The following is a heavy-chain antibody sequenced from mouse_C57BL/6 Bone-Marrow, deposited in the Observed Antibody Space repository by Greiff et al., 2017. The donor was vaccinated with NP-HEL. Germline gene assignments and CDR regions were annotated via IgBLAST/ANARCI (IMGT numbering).Heavy chain of an antibody. Sequence: QVQLQQPGIELVKPGASVKLSCKASGYTFTSYWMHWVKQRPGQGLEWIGNINPSNGGTNYNEKFKSKATLTVDKSSSTAYMQLSSLTSEDSAVYYCARKTVTTPAWFAYWGQGTLVTVSA. V-gene: IGHV1-53*01. CDR2: INPSNGGT. J-gene: IGHJ3*01. D-gene: IGHD2-2*01. CDR3: ARKTVTTPAWFAY. CDR1: GYTFTSYW.